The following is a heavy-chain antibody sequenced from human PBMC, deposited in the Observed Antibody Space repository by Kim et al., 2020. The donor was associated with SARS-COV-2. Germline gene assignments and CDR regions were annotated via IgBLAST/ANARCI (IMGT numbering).Heavy chain of an antibody. J-gene: IGHJ5*02. CDR3: ARRSGSYIP. D-gene: IGHD3-10*01. CDR2: IHHNGDT. Sequence: SETLSLTCAVSGDSVTNNNRWTWVRQHPGKGLEWMGEIHHNGDTNYNPSLESRLTLSVDKSNNQIFLKLTSVTAADTAVYFCARRSGSYIPWGQVTLVTVSS. V-gene: IGHV4-4*02. CDR1: GDSVTNNNR.